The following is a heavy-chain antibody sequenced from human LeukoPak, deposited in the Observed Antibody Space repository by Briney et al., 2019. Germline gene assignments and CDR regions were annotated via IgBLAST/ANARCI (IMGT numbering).Heavy chain of an antibody. Sequence: PGGSLRLSCAASGFTFSSYAMHWVRQAPGKGLEWVAVISYDGSNKYYADSVKGRFTISRDNSKNTLYLQMNSLRAEDTAVYYCATLPGPNYDILTGYYSGGGDDDYWGQGTLVTVSS. J-gene: IGHJ4*02. V-gene: IGHV3-30-3*01. CDR3: ATLPGPNYDILTGYYSGGGDDDY. CDR2: ISYDGSNK. D-gene: IGHD3-9*01. CDR1: GFTFSSYA.